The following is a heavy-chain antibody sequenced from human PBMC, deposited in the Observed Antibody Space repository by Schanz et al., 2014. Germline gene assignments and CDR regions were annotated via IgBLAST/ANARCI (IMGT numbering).Heavy chain of an antibody. J-gene: IGHJ6*02. CDR2: ISAYNGHT. CDR1: GYTFISYG. Sequence: QVQLVQSGAEVKKPGASVKVSCKASGYTFISYGIKWVRQAPGQGLEWMGWISAYNGHTDYAQKLQGRVTLTTDTATSTAYMELTTLRSDDTAVYDCATAKRFGDMDVWGQGTTVTVSS. V-gene: IGHV1-18*01. CDR3: ATAKRFGDMDV. D-gene: IGHD3-10*01.